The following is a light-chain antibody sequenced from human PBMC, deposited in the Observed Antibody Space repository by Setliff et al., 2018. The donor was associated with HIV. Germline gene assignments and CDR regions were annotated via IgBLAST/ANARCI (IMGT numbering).Light chain of an antibody. CDR3: SSFTTSSTLVV. Sequence: QSALTQPASVSGSPGQSITISCTGTSSDVGGYNYVSWYQQHPGKAPKLLIYSVSNRPSGVSNRFSGSKSANTASLTISGLQAEDEADYYCSSFTTSSTLVVFGGGTQLTVL. V-gene: IGLV2-14*03. J-gene: IGLJ2*01. CDR2: SVS. CDR1: SSDVGGYNY.